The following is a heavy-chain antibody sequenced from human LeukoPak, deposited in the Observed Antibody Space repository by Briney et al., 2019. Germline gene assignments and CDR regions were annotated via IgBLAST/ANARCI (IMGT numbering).Heavy chain of an antibody. V-gene: IGHV1-2*02. D-gene: IGHD3-22*01. CDR1: GYTFTGYY. CDR3: ARDRLSDDSSGYYDF. CDR2: INPKTLGT. Sequence: ASVKVSCKPSGYTFTGYYMHWVRQAPGHGLEWMGWINPKTLGTNYAQKFRGRVTMTRDTSITTVYMELSSLRSDDTAVYYCARDRLSDDSSGYYDFWGQGTLVTVS. J-gene: IGHJ4*02.